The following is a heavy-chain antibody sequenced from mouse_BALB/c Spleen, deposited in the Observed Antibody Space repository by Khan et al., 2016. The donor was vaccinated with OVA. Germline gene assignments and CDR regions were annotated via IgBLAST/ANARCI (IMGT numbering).Heavy chain of an antibody. J-gene: IGHJ2*01. CDR3: ARTARRKY. CDR2: ISYSGST. V-gene: IGHV3-2*02. Sequence: EVELVESGPGLVKPSQSLSLTCTVTGYSITSGYGWNWIRQFPGNQLEWMGYISYSGSTNYNPSLKSRISITRDTSKNQFFLQLNSVTTEDTATYYCARTARRKYWGQGTTLTVAS. D-gene: IGHD1-2*01. CDR1: GYSITSGYG.